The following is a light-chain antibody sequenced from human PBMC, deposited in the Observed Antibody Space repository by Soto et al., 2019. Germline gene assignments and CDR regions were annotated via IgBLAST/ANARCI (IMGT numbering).Light chain of an antibody. V-gene: IGLV1-44*01. CDR1: TASIGSNT. J-gene: IGLJ1*01. CDR2: SNN. Sequence: QSVLTQPPSASGTPGQSVSISCSGSTASIGSNTVNWYQQLPGTAPKLLIYSNNQRPSGVPDRFSGSKSGTSASLAISGLQSEDEADYYCAAWDDSLSGYVFGTGTKVTVL. CDR3: AAWDDSLSGYV.